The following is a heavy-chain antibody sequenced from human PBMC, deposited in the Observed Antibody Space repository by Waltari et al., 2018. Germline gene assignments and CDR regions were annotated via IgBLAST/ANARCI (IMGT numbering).Heavy chain of an antibody. CDR2: ISGYSGYA. J-gene: IGHJ4*02. D-gene: IGHD3-3*01. CDR3: ARDGVTLFGVVIAEGNYFDY. V-gene: IGHV1-18*01. Sequence: QVQMVQSGAEVKKPGASVRVSCKASGYTFTSFGLNWVRQAPGQGLEWMGWISGYSGYAKFAQKVQGRLTMTTDASTSTAYMELRSLESDDTGVYYCARDGVTLFGVVIAEGNYFDYWGQGTLLTVSS. CDR1: GYTFTSFG.